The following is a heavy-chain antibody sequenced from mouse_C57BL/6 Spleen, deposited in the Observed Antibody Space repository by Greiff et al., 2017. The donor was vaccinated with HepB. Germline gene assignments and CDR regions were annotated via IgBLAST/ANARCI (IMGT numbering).Heavy chain of an antibody. J-gene: IGHJ1*03. CDR3: ARCATTVVAAYFDV. CDR2: ISDGGSYT. CDR1: GFTFSSYA. Sequence: EVKLVESGGGLVKPGGSLKLSCAASGFTFSSYAMSWVRQTPEKRLEWVANISDGGSYTYYPDNVKGRSTISRDNAKNILYLQMSHLKYVDTAMYDCARCATTVVAAYFDVWGTGTTVTVSS. D-gene: IGHD1-1*01. V-gene: IGHV5-4*03.